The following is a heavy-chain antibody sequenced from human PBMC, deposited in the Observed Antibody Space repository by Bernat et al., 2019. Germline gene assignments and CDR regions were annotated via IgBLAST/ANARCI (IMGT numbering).Heavy chain of an antibody. J-gene: IGHJ3*02. Sequence: EVQLVESGGGLVQPGGSLRLSCAASGFTFINYAMSWVRQAPGKGLEWVSTIGGSGGSTWYADSGKGRFTISRDNSKNTLYLQMNSLRAEESAIYYCAKATRAFDIWGQGTMVTVSS. V-gene: IGHV3-23*04. CDR2: IGGSGGST. CDR1: GFTFINYA. CDR3: AKATRAFDI. D-gene: IGHD1-26*01.